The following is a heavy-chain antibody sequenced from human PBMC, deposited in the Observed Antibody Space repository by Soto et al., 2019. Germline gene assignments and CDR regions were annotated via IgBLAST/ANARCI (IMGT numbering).Heavy chain of an antibody. V-gene: IGHV4-30-2*01. J-gene: IGHJ5*02. Sequence: QLQLQESGSGLVKPSQTLSLTCAVSGGSISSGGYSWSWIRQPPGKGLEWIGYIYHSGSTYYNPSLKSRVNISVDRSKNQFSLKLSSVTAADTAVYYCARAVILGTTVTTNWFDPWGQGTLVTVSS. CDR2: IYHSGST. D-gene: IGHD4-17*01. CDR3: ARAVILGTTVTTNWFDP. CDR1: GGSISSGGYS.